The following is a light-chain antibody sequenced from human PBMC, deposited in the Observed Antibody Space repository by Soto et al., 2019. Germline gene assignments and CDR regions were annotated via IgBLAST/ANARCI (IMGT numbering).Light chain of an antibody. CDR3: QQYNNWPWT. CDR1: QSISDT. CDR2: GAS. J-gene: IGKJ1*01. Sequence: EIVMTQSPATRSVSPGGRATLSCRASQSISDTLAWYQQKPGQAPRLLIYGASTRAPGFPARFSGSGSGTDFTLTISSLQSEDFAVYYCQQYNNWPWTFGQGTKVDIK. V-gene: IGKV3-15*01.